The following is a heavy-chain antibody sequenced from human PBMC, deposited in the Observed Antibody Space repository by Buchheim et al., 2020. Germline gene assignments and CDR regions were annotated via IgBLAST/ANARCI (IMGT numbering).Heavy chain of an antibody. CDR2: IYYSGST. V-gene: IGHV4-30-4*01. CDR1: GGSISSGDYY. Sequence: QVQLQESGPGLVKPSQTLSLTCTVSGGSISSGDYYWSWIRQPPGKGLEWIGYIYYSGSTYYNPSLKSRVTISVEHSKNQFSLKLSSVTAADTAVYYCARDHIVVVPAAVDLGFDPWGQGTL. D-gene: IGHD2-2*01. CDR3: ARDHIVVVPAAVDLGFDP. J-gene: IGHJ5*02.